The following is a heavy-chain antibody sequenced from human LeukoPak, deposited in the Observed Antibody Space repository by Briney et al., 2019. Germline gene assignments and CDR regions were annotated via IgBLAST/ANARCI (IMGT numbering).Heavy chain of an antibody. CDR1: GYTFTGYY. CDR2: INPDSRGT. J-gene: IGHJ3*01. Sequence: ASVKVSCKASGYTFTGYYMHWVQQAPGQGLEWMGWINPDSRGTNNAQKFQGRVTMTRDTSISTAYMGLSRLRSDDTAVYYCARTFYDTLDSDAFDFWGQGTMVIVSS. V-gene: IGHV1-2*02. D-gene: IGHD2/OR15-2a*01. CDR3: ARTFYDTLDSDAFDF.